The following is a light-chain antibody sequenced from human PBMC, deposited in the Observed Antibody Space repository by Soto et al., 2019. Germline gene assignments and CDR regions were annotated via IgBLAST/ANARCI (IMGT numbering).Light chain of an antibody. V-gene: IGKV1-5*03. Sequence: DIQMTQSPSTLSASVGDRVTITCRASQSISSWLAWYQQKPGKAPKLLIYMASILESGVPSRFSGSGSGTEFTLTITSLQTDDFATYYCQQYSTYSRTFGQGTKVEI. CDR1: QSISSW. J-gene: IGKJ1*01. CDR2: MAS. CDR3: QQYSTYSRT.